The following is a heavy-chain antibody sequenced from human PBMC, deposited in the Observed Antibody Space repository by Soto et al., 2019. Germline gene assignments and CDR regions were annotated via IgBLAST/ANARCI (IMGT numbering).Heavy chain of an antibody. V-gene: IGHV3-48*02. J-gene: IGHJ6*02. CDR1: GFTFSSYS. Sequence: GSLRLSCAAPGFTFSSYSMNWVRQAPGKGLEWVSYISNSSSTIYYADSVKGRFTISRDNAKNSLYLQMNSLRDKDTAVYYCARDSPGRYCSSTSCPRMDVWGQGTTVTVSS. CDR3: ARDSPGRYCSSTSCPRMDV. CDR2: ISNSSSTI. D-gene: IGHD2-2*01.